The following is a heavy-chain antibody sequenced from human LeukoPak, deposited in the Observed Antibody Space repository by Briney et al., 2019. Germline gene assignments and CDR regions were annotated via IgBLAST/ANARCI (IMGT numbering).Heavy chain of an antibody. J-gene: IGHJ4*02. Sequence: GGSLRLSCTASAFTISRNYMLWVRQAPGKGLEWVSLIFSNGDTHYADSVKGRFTISRDTSKNTVSLQMNSLRVEDTAMYYCTRDQMNYWGQGTLVTVSS. CDR2: IFSNGDT. CDR1: AFTISRNY. CDR3: TRDQMNY. V-gene: IGHV3-53*01. D-gene: IGHD5-24*01.